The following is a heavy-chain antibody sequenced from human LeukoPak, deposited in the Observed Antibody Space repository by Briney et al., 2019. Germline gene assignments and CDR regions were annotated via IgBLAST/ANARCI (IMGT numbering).Heavy chain of an antibody. Sequence: SESLSLTCTVSGGSISSSYWSWIRQPAGKGLEWIGRIYISGTINYNPSLKSRVTMSVDTSKNQFSLKATSVTAADTAVYYCARWVTHGFDVWGQGTMATVSS. J-gene: IGHJ3*01. CDR3: ARWVTHGFDV. D-gene: IGHD5-18*01. CDR2: IYISGTI. CDR1: GGSISSSY. V-gene: IGHV4-4*07.